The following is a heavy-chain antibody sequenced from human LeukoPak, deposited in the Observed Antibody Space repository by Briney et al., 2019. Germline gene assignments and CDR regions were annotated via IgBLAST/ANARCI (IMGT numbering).Heavy chain of an antibody. Sequence: ASVKVSCKASGYTFTTYGINWVRQAPGQGLEWMGWISTYNGNTNYAQKLQGRVTMTTDPSTNTAYMELRSLRSDDTALYYCARDEGRGTYFFGWYLDYWGQGTLVTVSS. D-gene: IGHD3-3*01. J-gene: IGHJ4*02. CDR1: GYTFTTYG. CDR3: ARDEGRGTYFFGWYLDY. V-gene: IGHV1-18*01. CDR2: ISTYNGNT.